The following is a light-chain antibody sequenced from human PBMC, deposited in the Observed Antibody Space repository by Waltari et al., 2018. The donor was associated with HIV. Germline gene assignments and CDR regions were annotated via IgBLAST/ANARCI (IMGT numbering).Light chain of an antibody. CDR2: EVS. CDR1: SSDVGGYNF. Sequence: QSALTQPASVSGSPGQSITISCAGSSSDVGGYNFVSWYQQHPGKAPKLMVYEVSNRPSGVANRFSGSKSGNTASLTISVLQAEDEAVYYCSSYTTTSNVELFGGGTKLTVL. CDR3: SSYTTTSNVEL. J-gene: IGLJ2*01. V-gene: IGLV2-14*01.